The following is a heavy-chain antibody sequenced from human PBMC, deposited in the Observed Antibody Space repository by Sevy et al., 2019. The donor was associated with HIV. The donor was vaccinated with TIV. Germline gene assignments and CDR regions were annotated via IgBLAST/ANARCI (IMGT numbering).Heavy chain of an antibody. CDR1: GGSISSGLYS. CDR2: IHHTGPT. D-gene: IGHD4-17*01. V-gene: IGHV4-30-2*01. CDR3: ARDSGDYPYYFDH. J-gene: IGHJ4*02. Sequence: SETLSLTCAVSGGSISSGLYSWNWIRQPPGKGLEWIGYIHHTGPTYYNPSLKSRVTISVDTSKNQFSLRLNSVTAADTAVYYCARDSGDYPYYFDHWGQGTLVTVSS.